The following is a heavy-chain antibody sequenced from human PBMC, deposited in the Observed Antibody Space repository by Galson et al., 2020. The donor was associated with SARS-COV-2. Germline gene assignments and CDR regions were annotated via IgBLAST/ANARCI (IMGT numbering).Heavy chain of an antibody. CDR2: ISYDGSNK. CDR1: GFTFSSYA. D-gene: IGHD2-2*01. CDR3: ARDRAGVVVPAAISGMDV. Sequence: GGSLRLSCAASGFTFSSYAMHWVRQAPGKGLEWVAVISYDGSNKYYADSVKGRFTISRDNSKNTLYLQMNSLRAEDTAVYYCARDRAGVVVPAAISGMDVWGKGTTVTVSS. J-gene: IGHJ6*03. V-gene: IGHV3-30-3*01.